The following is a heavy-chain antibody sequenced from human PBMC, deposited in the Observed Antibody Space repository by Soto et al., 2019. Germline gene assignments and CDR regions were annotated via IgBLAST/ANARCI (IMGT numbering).Heavy chain of an antibody. D-gene: IGHD1-7*01. CDR2: IYSGGST. Sequence: GGSLRLSCAASGFTVSSNYMSWVRQAPGKGLEWVSVIYSGGSTYYADSVKGRFTIPRDNSKNTLYLQMNSLRAEDTAVYYCAKYNWNYYFDYWGQGTLVTVSS. CDR1: GFTVSSNY. V-gene: IGHV3-66*01. J-gene: IGHJ4*02. CDR3: AKYNWNYYFDY.